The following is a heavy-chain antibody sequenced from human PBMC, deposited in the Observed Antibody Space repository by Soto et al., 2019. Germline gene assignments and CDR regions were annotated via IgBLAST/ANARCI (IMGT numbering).Heavy chain of an antibody. CDR3: ARHSHEDHGDPNWFEP. D-gene: IGHD4-17*01. V-gene: IGHV4-39*01. CDR1: GGSINSDIYY. CDR2: IFYTGNI. J-gene: IGHJ5*02. Sequence: QVQLQESGPGLVKPSETLSLTCTVSGGSINSDIYYWGWIRQPPGKGLERIGSIFYTGNIFYNPSLKSRVTLSVDTSDNQFSLTLTYVNAADTAVYYCARHSHEDHGDPNWFEPWGQGILVTVSS.